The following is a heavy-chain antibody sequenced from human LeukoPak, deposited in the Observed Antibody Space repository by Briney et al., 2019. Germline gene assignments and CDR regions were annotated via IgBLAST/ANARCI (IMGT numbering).Heavy chain of an antibody. Sequence: PGGSLRLSCAASGFTFSSYGMNWVRQTPGKGLEWVASISSTGTYIYYADSVKGRSTISRDNAKNSVYLQMKSLRAEDTAVYYCSREFSHWGQGTLVTASS. J-gene: IGHJ4*02. V-gene: IGHV3-21*01. D-gene: IGHD3-3*01. CDR1: GFTFSSYG. CDR2: ISSTGTYI. CDR3: SREFSH.